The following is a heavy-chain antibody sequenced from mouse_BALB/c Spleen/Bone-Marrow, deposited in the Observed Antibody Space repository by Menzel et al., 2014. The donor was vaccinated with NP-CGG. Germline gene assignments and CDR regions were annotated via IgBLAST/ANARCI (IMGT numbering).Heavy chain of an antibody. CDR3: ARGNYEGAMDY. CDR2: ICPGDGDT. V-gene: IGHV1-87*01. CDR1: GYTFTGYW. D-gene: IGHD2-4*01. Sequence: QVQLQQSGAELARPGASVKLSCKASGYTFTGYWMQWVKQRPGQGLEWIGAICPGDGDTRYTQKFKGKATLTAEKSSSTAYMQLSSLASEDSAVYYCARGNYEGAMDYWGQGTAVTVSS. J-gene: IGHJ4*01.